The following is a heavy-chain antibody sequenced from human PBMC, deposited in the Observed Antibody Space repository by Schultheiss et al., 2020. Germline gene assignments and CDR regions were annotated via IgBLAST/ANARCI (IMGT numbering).Heavy chain of an antibody. CDR2: ISGSGGST. CDR1: GFTFSSYA. CDR3: ARSQYQLFPTYYYYGMDV. J-gene: IGHJ6*02. D-gene: IGHD2-2*01. V-gene: IGHV3-23*01. Sequence: GGSLRLSCAASGFTFSSYAMSWVRQAPGKGLEWVSAISGSGGSTYYADSVKGRFTISRDNSKNTLYLQMNSLRAEDTAVYYCARSQYQLFPTYYYYGMDVWGQGTTVTVSS.